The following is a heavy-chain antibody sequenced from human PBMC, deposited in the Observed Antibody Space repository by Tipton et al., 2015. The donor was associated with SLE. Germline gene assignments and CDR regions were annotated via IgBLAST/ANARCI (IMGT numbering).Heavy chain of an antibody. D-gene: IGHD6-13*01. V-gene: IGHV3-30*18. Sequence: SLRLSCAASGFIFNRYGMHWVRQAPGKGLEWVAVVSYDGSSKYYADSVMGRFTISRDNSKNTLYLQMNSLRAEDTAVYYCAKEPVAADWAGAFDIWGQGTMVTVSS. CDR3: AKEPVAADWAGAFDI. CDR1: GFIFNRYG. CDR2: VSYDGSSK. J-gene: IGHJ3*02.